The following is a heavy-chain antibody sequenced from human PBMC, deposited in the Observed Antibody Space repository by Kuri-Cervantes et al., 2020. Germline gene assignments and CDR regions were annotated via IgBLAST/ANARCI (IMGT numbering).Heavy chain of an antibody. D-gene: IGHD3-3*01. CDR2: IYYSGST. CDR3: VGFLEWLLWDYYYGMDV. CDR1: GGSISSSSYY. Sequence: SETLSLTCTVSGGSISSSSYYWGWIRQPPGKGLEWIESIYYSGSTYYNPSLKSRVTISVDTSKNQFSLKLSSVTAADTAVYYCVGFLEWLLWDYYYGMDVWGQGTTVTVSS. V-gene: IGHV4-39*01. J-gene: IGHJ6*02.